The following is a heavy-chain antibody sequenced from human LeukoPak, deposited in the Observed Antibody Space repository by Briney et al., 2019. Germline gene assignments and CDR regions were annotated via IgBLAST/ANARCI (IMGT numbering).Heavy chain of an antibody. D-gene: IGHD3-10*01. J-gene: IGHJ4*02. CDR1: GYTFTGYY. V-gene: IGHV1-2*02. Sequence: ASVKVSCKASGYTFTGYYMHWVRQAPGQGLEWMGWINPNSGGTNYAQKFQGRVTMTRDTSISPAYMEVSRLRSDGTAVYYCARDMGPPNTYYYGSGPVGYWGQGTLSPSPQ. CDR2: INPNSGGT. CDR3: ARDMGPPNTYYYGSGPVGY.